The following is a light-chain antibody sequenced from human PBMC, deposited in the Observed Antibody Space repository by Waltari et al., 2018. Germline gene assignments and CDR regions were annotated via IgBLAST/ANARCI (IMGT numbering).Light chain of an antibody. V-gene: IGKV3-20*01. CDR3: QHYVRLPVT. Sequence: DIVLTQSPATPSLSPGERATLSCMASQSVSRTVAWYQQKPGQAPRLLIYGASTRATGIPERFIGGGSGTDFSLTIRRLEPEDFAVDYCQHYVRLPVTFGQGTKVEIK. CDR1: QSVSRT. J-gene: IGKJ1*01. CDR2: GAS.